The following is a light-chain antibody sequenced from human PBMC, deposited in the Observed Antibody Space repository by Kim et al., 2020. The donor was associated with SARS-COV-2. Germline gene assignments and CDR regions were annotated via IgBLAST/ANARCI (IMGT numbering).Light chain of an antibody. CDR3: QQDDAFPLT. V-gene: IGKV1-5*03. Sequence: APGGGRVTLTCRGSGNINKWLVWYQQKPGKAPKVLIYMASSLESGVPSRFSGSGSGTEFSLTISSLQPDDFATYYCQQDDAFPLTFGGGTKVDIK. CDR2: MAS. CDR1: GNINKW. J-gene: IGKJ4*01.